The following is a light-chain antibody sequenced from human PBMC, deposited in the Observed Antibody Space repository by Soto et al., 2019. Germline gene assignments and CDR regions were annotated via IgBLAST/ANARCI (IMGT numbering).Light chain of an antibody. CDR1: QGISSY. CDR2: AAS. Sequence: AIRMTQSPSSLSASTGDRVTITCRASQGISSYLAWYQQKPGKAPKLLIYAASTLQSGAPSRFSGSGSGTDFTLTISCLQSEDFATYYCQQYYSYPALTFGGGTKVEIK. CDR3: QQYYSYPALT. V-gene: IGKV1-8*01. J-gene: IGKJ4*01.